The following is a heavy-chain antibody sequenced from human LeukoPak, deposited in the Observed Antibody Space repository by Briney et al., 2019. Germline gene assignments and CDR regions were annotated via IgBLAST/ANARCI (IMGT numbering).Heavy chain of an antibody. V-gene: IGHV4-34*01. CDR2: INHSGST. D-gene: IGHD5-18*01. J-gene: IGHJ6*02. CDR1: GGSFSGYY. Sequence: SETLSPTCAVYGGSFSGYYWSWIRQPPGKGLEWIGEINHSGSTNYNPSLKSRVTISVDTSKNQFSLKLSSVTAADTAVYYCARHEVPTPYSYGSDYYYYGMDVWGQGTTVTVSS. CDR3: ARHEVPTPYSYGSDYYYYGMDV.